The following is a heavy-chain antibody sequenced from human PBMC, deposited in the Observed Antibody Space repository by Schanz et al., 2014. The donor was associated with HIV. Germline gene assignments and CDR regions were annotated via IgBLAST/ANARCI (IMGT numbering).Heavy chain of an antibody. CDR1: GFTFDSYG. V-gene: IGHV3-49*03. Sequence: EVQLVESGGGVVQPGRSLRLSCAASGFTFDSYGIHWFRQAPGKGLEWVGFIRSKAYGGTPEYAASVKGRFTISRDDSKSIAYLQVNSLRIEDTAVYYCTRVITRWFGEAHYAMDVWGQGTTVIVSS. CDR2: IRSKAYGGTP. CDR3: TRVITRWFGEAHYAMDV. J-gene: IGHJ6*02. D-gene: IGHD3-10*01.